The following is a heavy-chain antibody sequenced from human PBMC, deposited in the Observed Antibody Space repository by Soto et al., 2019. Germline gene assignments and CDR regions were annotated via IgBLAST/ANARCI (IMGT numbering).Heavy chain of an antibody. CDR1: GGSISSGDYY. CDR2: LYYSGST. D-gene: IGHD3-10*01. V-gene: IGHV4-30-4*01. CDR3: AMVGTAFTMVRGVIPRHFDY. Sequence: QVQLQESGPGLVKPSQTLSLTCTVSGGSISSGDYYWSWIRQPPGKGLDWIGYLYYSGSTYYNPSLKSRINISVDTSKNHFSLMMSSVTAADTAVYYCAMVGTAFTMVRGVIPRHFDYWGQGTLVTVSS. J-gene: IGHJ4*02.